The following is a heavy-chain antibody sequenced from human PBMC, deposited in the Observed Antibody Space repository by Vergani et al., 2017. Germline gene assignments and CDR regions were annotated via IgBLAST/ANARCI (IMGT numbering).Heavy chain of an antibody. Sequence: EVQLLESGGGLVQPGGSLRLSCAASGFPFSSYAMSWVRQAPGKGLEWVSAISGSGGSTSYADPVKGRFTISRDNSKNTLYLQMNSLIAEDTAVYYCAKDGELYGDYYFDYWGQGTLVTVSS. CDR1: GFPFSSYA. CDR2: ISGSGGST. V-gene: IGHV3-23*01. CDR3: AKDGELYGDYYFDY. D-gene: IGHD4-17*01. J-gene: IGHJ4*02.